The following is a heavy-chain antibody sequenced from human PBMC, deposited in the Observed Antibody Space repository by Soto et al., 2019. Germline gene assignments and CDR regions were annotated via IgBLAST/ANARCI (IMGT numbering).Heavy chain of an antibody. J-gene: IGHJ4*02. D-gene: IGHD2-15*01. V-gene: IGHV5-51*01. CDR1: GYTITSYW. CDR3: VRSGTSSGRFSDY. Sequence: PGESLKTSCKGSGYTITSYWIGWVRQMPGEGLEWMGVIYPSDSNIRYSPSFQGKVTISADKSITTAYLQRSSLKATGTAMYYCVRSGTSSGRFSDYWGQGTLVTVSS. CDR2: IYPSDSNI.